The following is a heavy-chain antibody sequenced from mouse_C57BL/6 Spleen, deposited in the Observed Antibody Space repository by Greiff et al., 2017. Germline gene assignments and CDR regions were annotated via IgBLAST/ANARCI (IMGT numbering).Heavy chain of an antibody. V-gene: IGHV1-15*01. D-gene: IGHD4-1*01. J-gene: IGHJ2*01. CDR2: IDPETGGT. Sequence: QVQLKQSGAELVRPGASVTLSCKASGYTFTDYEMHWVKQTPVHGLEWIGAIDPETGGTAYNQKFKGKAILTADKSSSTSYMELRSLTSEDSAVYYCTPNWEGYWGQGTTLTVSS. CDR3: TPNWEGY. CDR1: GYTFTDYE.